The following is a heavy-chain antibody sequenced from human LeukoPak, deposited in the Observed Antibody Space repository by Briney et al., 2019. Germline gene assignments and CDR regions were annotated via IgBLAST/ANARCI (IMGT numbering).Heavy chain of an antibody. V-gene: IGHV3-20*04. D-gene: IGHD2-15*01. CDR1: GFTFYDYG. Sequence: GGSLRLSCAASGFTFYDYGMSWVRQAPGKGLEWVSGINWNGGSTVYTDSVKGRFTISRDNAKNSLYLQMNSLRAEDTAVYYCARVAPTRSGGSCYPLCGAFDIWGQGTMVTVSS. J-gene: IGHJ3*02. CDR2: INWNGGST. CDR3: ARVAPTRSGGSCYPLCGAFDI.